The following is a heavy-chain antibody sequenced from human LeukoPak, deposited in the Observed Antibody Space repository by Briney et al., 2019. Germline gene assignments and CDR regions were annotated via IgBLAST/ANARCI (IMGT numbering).Heavy chain of an antibody. V-gene: IGHV3-23*01. Sequence: PGGSLRLSCAASGFPLSTYDMSWVRQAPGKGLEWVSAISGGGGSTYYADSVKGRFTISRDNSKNTLYLQMSSLRAEDTAVYYCAKSATTVDFNYWGQGTLVTVSS. CDR1: GFPLSTYD. J-gene: IGHJ4*02. D-gene: IGHD4-11*01. CDR2: ISGGGGST. CDR3: AKSATTVDFNY.